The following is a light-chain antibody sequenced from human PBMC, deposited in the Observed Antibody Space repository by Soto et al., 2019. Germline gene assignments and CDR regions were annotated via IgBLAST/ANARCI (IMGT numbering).Light chain of an antibody. CDR2: KAS. V-gene: IGKV1-5*03. Sequence: DIQMTQSPSTLSASVGDRVIITCRASQSISSWLAWYQQKPGKAPNLLIYKASTLKSGVPSRFSGSGSGTEFTLTISSQQPDDFATYYCQQYDNASWTFGQGTKVEIK. CDR3: QQYDNASWT. J-gene: IGKJ1*01. CDR1: QSISSW.